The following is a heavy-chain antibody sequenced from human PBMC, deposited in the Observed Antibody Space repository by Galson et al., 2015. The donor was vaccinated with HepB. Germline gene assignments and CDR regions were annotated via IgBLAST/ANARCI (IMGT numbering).Heavy chain of an antibody. Sequence: SLRLSCAASGFTFDDSTMHWVRQVPGKGLQWVSLITWNGDYTYYADSVRGRFTRSRDNSKNSLHLQMNSLRIEDTALYYCEKDMGKRGRGWGANLDSWGQGTPVTVSS. V-gene: IGHV3-43*01. J-gene: IGHJ4*02. D-gene: IGHD3-16*01. CDR2: ITWNGDYT. CDR1: GFTFDDST. CDR3: EKDMGKRGRGWGANLDS.